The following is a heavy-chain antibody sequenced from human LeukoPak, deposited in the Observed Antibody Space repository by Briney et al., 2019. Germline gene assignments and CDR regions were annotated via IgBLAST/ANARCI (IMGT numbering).Heavy chain of an antibody. Sequence: ATVKVSCKASGYTFTSYDINWVRQATGQGLEWMGWMNPNSGNTGYAQKFQGRVTMTRNTSISTAYMELSSLRSEDTAVYYCARAPSITGTTPPGYWGQGTLVTVSS. CDR3: ARAPSITGTTPPGY. CDR1: GYTFTSYD. J-gene: IGHJ4*02. CDR2: MNPNSGNT. V-gene: IGHV1-8*01. D-gene: IGHD1-7*01.